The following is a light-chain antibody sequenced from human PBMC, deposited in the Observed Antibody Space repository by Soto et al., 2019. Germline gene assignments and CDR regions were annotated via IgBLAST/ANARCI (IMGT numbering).Light chain of an antibody. CDR1: QSVSSD. J-gene: IGKJ5*01. Sequence: EIVLTQSPATLSLSPGERATLSCRASQSVSSDLAWFQQRPGQAPRLLIYEASKRATGIPARFSGSGSGTDFTLTISSLEPEDFAVYYCQQRINFITFGQGTRREIK. CDR2: EAS. CDR3: QQRINFIT. V-gene: IGKV3-11*01.